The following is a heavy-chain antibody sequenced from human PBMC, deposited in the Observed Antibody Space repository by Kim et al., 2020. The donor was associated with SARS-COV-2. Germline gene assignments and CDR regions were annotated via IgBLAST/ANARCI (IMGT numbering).Heavy chain of an antibody. V-gene: IGHV3-15*01. J-gene: IGHJ4*02. CDR2: IKSKTDGGTT. D-gene: IGHD3-10*01. CDR3: TNDVWFGAWTNYFDY. CDR1: GFTFSNAW. Sequence: GGSLRLSCAASGFTFSNAWMSWVRQAPGKGLEWVGRIKSKTDGGTTDYAAPVKGRFTISRNDSKNTLYLQMNSLKTEDTAVYYCTNDVWFGAWTNYFDYWGQGTLVTVSS.